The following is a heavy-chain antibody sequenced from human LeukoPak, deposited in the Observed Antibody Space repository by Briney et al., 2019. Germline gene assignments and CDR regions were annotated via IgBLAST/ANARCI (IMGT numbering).Heavy chain of an antibody. CDR2: ISSGSSTT. V-gene: IGHV3-48*02. CDR1: GFSFSSYA. J-gene: IGHJ4*02. Sequence: TGGSLRLSCAASGFSFSSYAMNWVRQAPGKGLEWVSYISSGSSTTYYADSVKGRFTISRDNAKNSLYLQMSSLGDEDTAVYYCARDEPATGGWGQGTLVTVSS. D-gene: IGHD2-8*02. CDR3: ARDEPATGG.